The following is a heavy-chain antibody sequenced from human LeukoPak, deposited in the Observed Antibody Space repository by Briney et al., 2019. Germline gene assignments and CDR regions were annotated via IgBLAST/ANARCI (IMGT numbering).Heavy chain of an antibody. CDR3: ARKVTGRTYFDY. D-gene: IGHD1-1*01. J-gene: IGHJ4*02. CDR1: GFSLSSYE. Sequence: GGSLRLSCAASGFSLSSYEGNWVRQAPGKGLEWVSYISSSGDNIKYADSVKGRFTISRDNAKKTLYLQMNSLRAEDTALYYCARKVTGRTYFDYWGQGTLVTVSS. CDR2: ISSSGDNI. V-gene: IGHV3-48*03.